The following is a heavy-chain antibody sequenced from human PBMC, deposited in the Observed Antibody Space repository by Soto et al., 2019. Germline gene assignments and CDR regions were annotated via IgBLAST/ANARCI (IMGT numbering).Heavy chain of an antibody. CDR1: GFTFSVSA. Sequence: ASVKVSCTSSGFTFSVSAIHWVRQASGKGLEWVGRIRSKANSYATAYAASVKGRFTISRDDSKNTAYLQMNSLKTEDTAVYYCTRHDSNYDFWSGCPPRYGMDVWGQGTTVTVSS. V-gene: IGHV3-73*01. J-gene: IGHJ6*02. CDR2: IRSKANSYAT. D-gene: IGHD3-3*01. CDR3: TRHDSNYDFWSGCPPRYGMDV.